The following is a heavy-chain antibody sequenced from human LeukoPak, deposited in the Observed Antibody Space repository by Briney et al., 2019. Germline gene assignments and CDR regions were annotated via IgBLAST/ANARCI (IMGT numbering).Heavy chain of an antibody. CDR1: GYIFARFG. Sequence: ASVKVSCKASGYIFARFGISWVRQAPGQGLEWMGWISSYNGNTKYAQKFQGRVTMTTDTSTSTAYMELRSLRSDDTAVYYCARGGGDPDMSVVAIKTGLPFDPWGQGTLVTVSS. CDR3: ARGGGDPDMSVVAIKTGLPFDP. CDR2: ISSYNGNT. J-gene: IGHJ5*02. V-gene: IGHV1-18*01. D-gene: IGHD3-22*01.